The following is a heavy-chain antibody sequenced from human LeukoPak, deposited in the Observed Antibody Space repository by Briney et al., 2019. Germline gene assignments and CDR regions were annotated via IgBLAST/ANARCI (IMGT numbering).Heavy chain of an antibody. CDR2: ISGSGGST. V-gene: IGHV3-23*01. J-gene: IGHJ1*01. CDR3: AKDREYSSGWVFSKYFQH. D-gene: IGHD6-19*01. CDR1: GFTFSSYA. Sequence: PGGSLRLSCAASGFTFSSYAMSWVRQAPGKGLEWVSAISGSGGSTYYADSVKGRFTISRDNSKNTLYLQMNSLRAEDTAVYYCAKDREYSSGWVFSKYFQHWGQGTLVTVSS.